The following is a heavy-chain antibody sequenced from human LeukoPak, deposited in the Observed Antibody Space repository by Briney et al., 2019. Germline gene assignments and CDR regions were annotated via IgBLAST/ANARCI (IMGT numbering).Heavy chain of an antibody. Sequence: PPETLSLTCTVSGGSISSNYWSWVRQPPGKGLEWIGYIHYSGRTNYNLSLKSRVTISVDTSKNRFSLKLSSVTAADTAVYYCATEVAPSDHYYYYGMDVWGQGTTVTVSS. J-gene: IGHJ6*02. CDR2: IHYSGRT. D-gene: IGHD5-12*01. V-gene: IGHV4-59*01. CDR3: ATEVAPSDHYYYYGMDV. CDR1: GGSISSNY.